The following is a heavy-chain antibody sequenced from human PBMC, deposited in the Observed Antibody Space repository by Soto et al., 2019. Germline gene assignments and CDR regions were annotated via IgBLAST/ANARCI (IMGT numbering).Heavy chain of an antibody. CDR3: VKHTSAYGSGFHPQHS. CDR1: GDTFSFYT. J-gene: IGHJ5*02. CDR2: VNPILSMS. V-gene: IGHV1-69*02. Sequence: EASVKVSCKASGDTFSFYTINWVRQAPGLGLEWMGRVNPILSMSIYAQKFQGRVTMTEDTSTDTAYMELSSLRSEDTAVYYCVKHTSAYGSGFHPQHSWGTAPLIT. D-gene: IGHD3-10*01.